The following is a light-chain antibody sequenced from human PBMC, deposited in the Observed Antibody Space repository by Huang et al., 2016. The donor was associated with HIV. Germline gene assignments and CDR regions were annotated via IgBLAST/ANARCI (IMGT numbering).Light chain of an antibody. CDR3: QQFGNTPYT. J-gene: IGKJ2*01. V-gene: IGKV3D-20*01. CDR1: QSVPSGY. CDR2: DAS. Sequence: EILLTQSPATLSLSPGERATLSCGASQSVPSGYLAWYQKKPGLAPRLLIYDASIRAAGIPFRFSGSGSGTYFTLTISRLEPEDSAVYYCQQFGNTPYTFGQGTKLEIK.